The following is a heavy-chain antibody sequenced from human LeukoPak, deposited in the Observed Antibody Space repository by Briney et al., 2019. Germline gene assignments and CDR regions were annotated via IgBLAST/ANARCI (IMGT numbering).Heavy chain of an antibody. CDR3: ARDSDLGGPSPAGY. CDR2: INPNSDGT. CDR1: GYTFTVYY. D-gene: IGHD3-16*01. Sequence: ASVKLSCNASGYTFTVYYMHWVRQAPGQGLEGMGWINPNSDGTNYAQKFQGRVTMTRDTSISTAYMELSRLRSVDTAVYYCARDSDLGGPSPAGYWGQGTLVTVSS. J-gene: IGHJ4*02. V-gene: IGHV1-2*02.